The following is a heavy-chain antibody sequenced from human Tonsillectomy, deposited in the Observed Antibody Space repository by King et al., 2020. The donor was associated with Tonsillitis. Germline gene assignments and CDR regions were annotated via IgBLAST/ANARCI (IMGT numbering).Heavy chain of an antibody. V-gene: IGHV4-34*01. CDR2: INHSGNT. Sequence: VQLQQWGAGLLQPSETLSLTCAVYGGSFSGYYWSWIRQPPGKGLEWIGEINHSGNTNYTPSLKSRVTISVDTSNNQFSLKLSSVTAADTAVYYCANLYCNWVDYWGQGTLVTVSS. J-gene: IGHJ5*01. D-gene: IGHD2-8*02. CDR1: GGSFSGYY. CDR3: ANLYCNWVDY.